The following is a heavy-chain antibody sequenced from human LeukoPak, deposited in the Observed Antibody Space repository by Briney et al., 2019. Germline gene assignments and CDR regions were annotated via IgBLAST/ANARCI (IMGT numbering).Heavy chain of an antibody. D-gene: IGHD6-6*01. J-gene: IGHJ4*02. Sequence: SETLSLTCVVYGGTFSGYYWSWIRQPPGKGLEWIGYIYYSGSTNYNPSLKSRVTISVDTSKNQFSLKLSSVTAADTAVYYCARYSSSSRNFDYWGQGTLVTVSS. CDR1: GGTFSGYY. V-gene: IGHV4-59*01. CDR2: IYYSGST. CDR3: ARYSSSSRNFDY.